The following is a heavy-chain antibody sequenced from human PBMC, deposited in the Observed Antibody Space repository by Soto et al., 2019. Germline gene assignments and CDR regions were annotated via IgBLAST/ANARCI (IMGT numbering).Heavy chain of an antibody. V-gene: IGHV1-18*04. D-gene: IGHD6-6*01. CDR3: ARGTIADSPDFPHGIDV. CDR2: ISAYNGNT. Sequence: ASVKVSCKASGYTFTSYGISWVRQAPGQGLEWMGWISAYNGNTNYAQKLQGRVTMTTDTSTSTAYMELRSLRSDDTAVYYCARGTIADSPDFPHGIDVWGQGPNVTVYS. J-gene: IGHJ6*02. CDR1: GYTFTSYG.